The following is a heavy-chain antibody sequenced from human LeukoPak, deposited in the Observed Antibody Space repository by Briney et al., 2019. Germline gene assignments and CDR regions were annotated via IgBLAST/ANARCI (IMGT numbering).Heavy chain of an antibody. CDR3: ASVYGSAND. CDR2: INPNSGGK. Sequence: GASVMVSCKASGYTFTGYYMLWVRQAPGQGFEWMGWINPNSGGKNYAEMFQGRVTMTWDTSISTAYMEMSRLRSDDTAVYYCASVYGSANDWGQGTLVTVSS. CDR1: GYTFTGYY. D-gene: IGHD3-10*01. V-gene: IGHV1-2*02. J-gene: IGHJ4*02.